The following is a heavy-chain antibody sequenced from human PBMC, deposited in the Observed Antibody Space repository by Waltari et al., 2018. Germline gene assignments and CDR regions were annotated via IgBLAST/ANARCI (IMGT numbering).Heavy chain of an antibody. CDR1: GGSISSGSYY. V-gene: IGHV4-61*02. J-gene: IGHJ4*02. CDR3: ARGGRELAFDY. CDR2: IYTSGRT. Sequence: QVQLQESGPGLVKPSQTLSLTCTVSGGSISSGSYYWSWIRQPAGKGLEWIGRIYTSGRTNYNPSLKSRVTISVDTSKNQFSLKLSSVTAADTAVYYCARGGRELAFDYWGQGTLVTVSS. D-gene: IGHD3-10*01.